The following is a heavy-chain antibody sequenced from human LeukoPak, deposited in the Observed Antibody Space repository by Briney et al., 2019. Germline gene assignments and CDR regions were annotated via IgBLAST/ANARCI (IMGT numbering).Heavy chain of an antibody. CDR1: GFTFSSYE. Sequence: GGSLRLSCAASGFTFSSYEMNWVRQAPGKGLEWVSYISSSGSTIYYADSVKGRFTISRDNAKNSLYLQMNSLRAEDTAVYYCARDRGSYYEWYYFDYWGQGTLVTVSS. J-gene: IGHJ4*02. D-gene: IGHD1-26*01. V-gene: IGHV3-48*03. CDR2: ISSSGSTI. CDR3: ARDRGSYYEWYYFDY.